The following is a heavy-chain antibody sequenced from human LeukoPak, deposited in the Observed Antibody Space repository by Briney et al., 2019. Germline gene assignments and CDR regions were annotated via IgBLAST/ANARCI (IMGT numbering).Heavy chain of an antibody. D-gene: IGHD2-2*01. CDR2: IRYDGSNK. V-gene: IGHV3-30*02. CDR3: AGRSSTSWSSFDY. Sequence: GGSLRLSCAASGFTFSSYSMNWVRQAPGKGLEWVAFIRYDGSNKYYADSVKGRFTISRDNSKNTLYLQMNSLRAEDTAVYYCAGRSSTSWSSFDYWGQGTLVTVSS. J-gene: IGHJ4*02. CDR1: GFTFSSYS.